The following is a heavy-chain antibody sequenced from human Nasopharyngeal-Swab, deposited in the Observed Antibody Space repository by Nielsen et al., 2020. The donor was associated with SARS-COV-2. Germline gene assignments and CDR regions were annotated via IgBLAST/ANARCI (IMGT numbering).Heavy chain of an antibody. J-gene: IGHJ4*02. CDR2: IWYDGSKK. D-gene: IGHD1-1*01. CDR3: ARDEAGTANSGFDY. V-gene: IGHV3-33*01. Sequence: GGSLRLSCAASGFSFGSYGMHWVRHAPGKGLEWVAVIWYDGSKKYYVDSMKGRFTISRDNSKNTLYLQMNSLRAEDTAIYYCARDEAGTANSGFDYWGQGTLVTVSS. CDR1: GFSFGSYG.